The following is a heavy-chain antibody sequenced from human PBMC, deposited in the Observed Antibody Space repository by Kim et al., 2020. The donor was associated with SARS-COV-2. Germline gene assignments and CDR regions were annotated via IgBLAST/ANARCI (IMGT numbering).Heavy chain of an antibody. Sequence: ASVKVSCKASGFTLTELSMHWVRQAPGKGLEWMGGFDPEDGETIYAQKFQGRVTMTEDTSTDTAYMELSSLRSEDTAVYYCATSPVVVVTPWFDPWGQGTLVTVSS. V-gene: IGHV1-24*01. CDR2: FDPEDGET. D-gene: IGHD3-22*01. CDR1: GFTLTELS. J-gene: IGHJ5*02. CDR3: ATSPVVVVTPWFDP.